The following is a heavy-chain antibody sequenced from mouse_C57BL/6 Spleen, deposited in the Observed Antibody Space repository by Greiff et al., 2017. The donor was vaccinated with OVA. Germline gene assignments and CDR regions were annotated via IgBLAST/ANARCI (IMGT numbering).Heavy chain of an antibody. J-gene: IGHJ1*03. CDR3: ARGDYSNYEGYWYFDV. V-gene: IGHV1-82*01. CDR1: GYAFSSSW. D-gene: IGHD2-5*01. CDR2: IYPGDGDT. Sequence: QVQLKQSGPELVKPGASVKISCKASGYAFSSSWMNWVKQRPGKGLEWIGRIYPGDGDTNYNGKFKGKATLTADKSSSTAYMQLSSLTSEDSAVYFCARGDYSNYEGYWYFDVWGTGTTVTVSS.